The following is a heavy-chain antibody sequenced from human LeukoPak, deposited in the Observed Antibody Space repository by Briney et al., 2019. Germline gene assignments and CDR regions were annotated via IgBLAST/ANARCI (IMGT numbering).Heavy chain of an antibody. CDR3: ARAEGSGYFDY. J-gene: IGHJ4*02. V-gene: IGHV4-34*01. D-gene: IGHD3-10*01. CDR1: GGSFSGYY. CDR2: INHSGST. Sequence: PSETLSLTCAVYGGSFSGYYWSWIRQPPGKGLEWIGEINHSGSTYYNPSLKSRVTISVDTSKNQFSLKLSSVTAADTAVYYCARAEGSGYFDYWGQGTLVTVSS.